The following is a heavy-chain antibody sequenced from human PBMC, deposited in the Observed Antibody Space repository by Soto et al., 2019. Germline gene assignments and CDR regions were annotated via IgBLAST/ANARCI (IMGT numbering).Heavy chain of an antibody. CDR1: GFTFSSYA. CDR2: ISGSGGST. V-gene: IGHV3-23*01. Sequence: GGSLRLSCAASGFTFSSYAMSWVRQAPGKGLEWVSAISGSGGSTYYADSVKGRFTISRDNSKNTLYLQMNSLRAEVTAVYYWAKEPELYCSGGSCSTYNWFDPWGQGTLVTVS. D-gene: IGHD2-15*01. J-gene: IGHJ5*02. CDR3: AKEPELYCSGGSCSTYNWFDP.